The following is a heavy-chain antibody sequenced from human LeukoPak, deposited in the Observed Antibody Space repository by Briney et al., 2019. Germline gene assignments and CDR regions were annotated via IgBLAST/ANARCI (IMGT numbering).Heavy chain of an antibody. CDR3: ARVSGWNPLQAAHLDY. J-gene: IGHJ4*02. CDR2: MYYSGST. D-gene: IGHD6-19*01. V-gene: IGHV4-39*07. Sequence: TSETLSLTCTVSGGSISSSSYYWGWIRQPPGKGLEWIGSMYYSGSTYYNPSLKSRVTMSEDTSKNQFSLKLSSVTAADTAVYYCARVSGWNPLQAAHLDYWGQGTLVTVSS. CDR1: GGSISSSSYY.